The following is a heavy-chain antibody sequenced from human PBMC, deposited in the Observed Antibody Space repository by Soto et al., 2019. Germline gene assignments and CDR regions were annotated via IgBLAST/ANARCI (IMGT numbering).Heavy chain of an antibody. CDR3: ARDTRRRGNVGRGYYVASFYYGMDV. J-gene: IGHJ6*02. V-gene: IGHV3-11*06. CDR2: ISTSISYR. CDR1: GFAFSDYY. D-gene: IGHD3-3*01. Sequence: TGGSLRLSCEASGFAFSDYYMSWLRQDPGKGLEWISYISTSISYRNYAASVEGRFTISRDDAKNSLFLQMNSLRAEDTAVYYSARDTRRRGNVGRGYYVASFYYGMDVSRQGTMVTVSS.